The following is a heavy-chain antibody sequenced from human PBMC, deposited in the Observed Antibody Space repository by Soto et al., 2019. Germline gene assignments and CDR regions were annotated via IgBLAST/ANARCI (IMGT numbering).Heavy chain of an antibody. CDR2: IYPGDSDT. J-gene: IGHJ4*02. CDR3: ARPVAYSGSYYFDY. V-gene: IGHV5-51*01. CDR1: GYGFASFC. Sequence: GQLMKISSKGAGYGFASFCGARVRQMPGKGLEWMWIIYPGDSDTKYSPSFQGQVTISADRSISTAYLQWSSLKASDTAMYYCARPVAYSGSYYFDYWGQGTLVTVSS. D-gene: IGHD1-26*01.